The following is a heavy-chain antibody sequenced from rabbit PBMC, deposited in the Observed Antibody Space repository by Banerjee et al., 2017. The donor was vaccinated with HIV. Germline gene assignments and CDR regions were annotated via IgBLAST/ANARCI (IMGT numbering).Heavy chain of an antibody. V-gene: IGHV1S40*01. CDR3: VRGANYHGYGYDL. Sequence: QSLEESGGDLVKPGASLTLTCKASGIDFSSYWMYWVRQAPGKGLEWIACIYAGSSGSTYYASWAKGRFTVSKTSSTTVTLQMTSLTAADTATYFCVRGANYHGYGYDLWGQGTLVTVS. J-gene: IGHJ3*01. CDR1: GIDFSSYW. CDR2: IYAGSSGST. D-gene: IGHD3-1*01.